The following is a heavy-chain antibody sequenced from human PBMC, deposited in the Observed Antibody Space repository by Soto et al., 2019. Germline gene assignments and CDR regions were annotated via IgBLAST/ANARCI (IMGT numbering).Heavy chain of an antibody. J-gene: IGHJ3*02. CDR2: IIPIFGTA. CDR1: GGTISSYA. V-gene: IGHV1-69*13. D-gene: IGHD6-19*01. CDR3: AREKEPGIAVAGNDAFDI. Sequence: SVKVSCKASGGTISSYAISWVRQAPGQGLEWMGGIIPIFGTANYAQKFQGRVTITADESTSTAYMELSSLRSEDTAVYYCAREKEPGIAVAGNDAFDIWGQGTMVTVSS.